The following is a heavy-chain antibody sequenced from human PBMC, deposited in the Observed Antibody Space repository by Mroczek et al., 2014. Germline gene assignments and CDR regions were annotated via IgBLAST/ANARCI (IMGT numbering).Heavy chain of an antibody. J-gene: IGHJ4*02. CDR2: IYYSGST. CDR1: GGSISSSSYY. D-gene: IGHD1-26*01. Sequence: QVQLQQWGPGLVKPSETLSLTCTVSGGSISSSSYYWGWIRQPPGKGLEWIGSIYYSGSTYYNPSLKSRVTISVDTSKNQFSLKLSSVTAADTAVYYCARLYSGXYYWADYWGQGTLVTVSS. V-gene: IGHV4-39*01. CDR3: ARLYSGXYYWADY.